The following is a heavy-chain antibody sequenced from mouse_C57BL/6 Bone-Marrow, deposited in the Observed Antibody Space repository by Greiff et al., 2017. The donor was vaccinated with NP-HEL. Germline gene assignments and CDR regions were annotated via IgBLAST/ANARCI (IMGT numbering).Heavy chain of an antibody. J-gene: IGHJ2*01. CDR2: IYPSDSET. Sequence: QVQLQQPGAELVRPGSSVKLSCKASGYTFTSYWMDWVKQRPGQGLEWIGNIYPSDSETHYNQKFKDKATLTVDKSSSTAYMQLSSLTSEDSAVYYGAREGGLPDWGKGTTLTVSS. CDR1: GYTFTSYW. CDR3: AREGGLPD. V-gene: IGHV1-61*01. D-gene: IGHD3-1*01.